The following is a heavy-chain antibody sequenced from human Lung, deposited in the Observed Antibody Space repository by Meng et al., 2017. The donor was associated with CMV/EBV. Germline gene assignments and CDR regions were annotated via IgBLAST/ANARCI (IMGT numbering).Heavy chain of an antibody. CDR2: INAYNGDT. Sequence: QAQLVQSGGEVKTPGASVKVSCKASGYTFTNYGITWVRQAPGQGLEWMGWINAYNGDTNYAQTLQGRVTMTTDTSTSTAYMELRGLRSDDTAVYYCARDPSNTSGRYAYFDYWGQGTLVTVSS. CDR3: ARDPSNTSGRYAYFDY. CDR1: GYTFTNYG. V-gene: IGHV1-18*01. J-gene: IGHJ4*02. D-gene: IGHD6-19*01.